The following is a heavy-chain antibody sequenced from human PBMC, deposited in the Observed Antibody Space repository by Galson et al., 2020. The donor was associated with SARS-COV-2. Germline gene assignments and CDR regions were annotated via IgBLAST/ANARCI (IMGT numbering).Heavy chain of an antibody. Sequence: SGPTLVKPTQTLTLTCTFSGFSVNTDGVGVAWIHQPPGKALEWLALVYWDDDKRYNPSLKSRITITKDASKSQVVLTMTNMGPVDTGTYYCVRSLASVATAFDSWGQGTLVNVSS. CDR1: GFSVNTDGVG. D-gene: IGHD2-2*01. J-gene: IGHJ4*02. CDR2: VYWDDDK. V-gene: IGHV2-5*02. CDR3: VRSLASVATAFDS.